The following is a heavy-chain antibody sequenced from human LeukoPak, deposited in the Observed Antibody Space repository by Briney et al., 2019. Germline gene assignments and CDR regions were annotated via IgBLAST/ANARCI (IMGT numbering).Heavy chain of an antibody. CDR3: ARDIAAAGWGDYYYYYMDV. CDR2: IYTSGST. D-gene: IGHD6-13*01. V-gene: IGHV4-4*07. J-gene: IGHJ6*03. CDR1: GGSISSYY. Sequence: ETLSLTCTVSGGSISSYYWSWIRQPAGKGLEWIGRIYTSGSTNYNPSLKSRVTISVDKSKNQFSLKLSSVTAADTAVYYCARDIAAAGWGDYYYYYMDVWGKGTTVTVSS.